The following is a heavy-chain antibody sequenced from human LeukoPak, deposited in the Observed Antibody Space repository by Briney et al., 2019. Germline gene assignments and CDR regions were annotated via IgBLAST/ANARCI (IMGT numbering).Heavy chain of an antibody. Sequence: GGSLRLSCAASGFTFSSYAMSWVRQAPGKGLEWVSAISGSGGSTYYADSVEGRFTISRDNAKNSAYLQMNSLRVEDTAMYYCVRDAWFGESRAGGQGTLVTVSP. CDR1: GFTFSSYA. D-gene: IGHD3-10*01. J-gene: IGHJ4*02. CDR2: ISGSGGST. CDR3: VRDAWFGESRA. V-gene: IGHV3-23*01.